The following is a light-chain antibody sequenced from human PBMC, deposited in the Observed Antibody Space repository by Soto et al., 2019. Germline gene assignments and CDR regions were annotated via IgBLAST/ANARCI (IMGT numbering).Light chain of an antibody. Sequence: AIQLTQSPSPLSASVGDRVTITCRASQGISSALAWYQQKPGTGPKLLIYDASSLESGVSSRFRGSGSGTDFTLTISSLQPEDFATYYCHQFNSYPRTFGGGTKVEIK. V-gene: IGKV1-13*02. J-gene: IGKJ4*01. CDR1: QGISSA. CDR3: HQFNSYPRT. CDR2: DAS.